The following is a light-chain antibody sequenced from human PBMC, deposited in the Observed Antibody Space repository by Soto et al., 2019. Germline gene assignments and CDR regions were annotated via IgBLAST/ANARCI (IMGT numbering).Light chain of an antibody. CDR3: CSFSCSPYV. CDR1: SSDVGGYNY. CDR2: DVT. V-gene: IGLV2-11*01. Sequence: QSALTQPRSVSGSPGQSVTISCTGTSSDVGGYNYVSWYQQHPGKAPKLMIYDVTKRPSGVPDRFSGSMSGNTASLTISGLQAEDEADYYCCSFSCSPYVFGSGTKVTVL. J-gene: IGLJ1*01.